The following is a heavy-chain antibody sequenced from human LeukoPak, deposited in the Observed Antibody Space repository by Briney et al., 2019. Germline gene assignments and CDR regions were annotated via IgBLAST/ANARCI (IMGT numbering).Heavy chain of an antibody. CDR3: ARGLRYQLLYYYYYMDV. CDR1: GGSISTVVYY. Sequence: SETLSLTCTVSGGSISTVVYYWNWIRQHPGKGLEWIGYIFYSGSTYYSPSLKSRINISLDTSKNLFSLKLSSVTAADTAVYYCARGLRYQLLYYYYYMDVWGKGTTVTVSS. J-gene: IGHJ6*03. V-gene: IGHV4-31*03. CDR2: IFYSGST. D-gene: IGHD2-2*01.